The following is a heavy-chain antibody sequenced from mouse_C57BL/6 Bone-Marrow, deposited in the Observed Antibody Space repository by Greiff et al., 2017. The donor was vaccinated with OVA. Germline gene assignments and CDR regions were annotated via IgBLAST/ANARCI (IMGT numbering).Heavy chain of an antibody. Sequence: QVRLQQSGAELVKPGASVKISCKASGYAFRSYWMNWVKQRPGKGLEWIGQIYPGDGDTNYNGKFKGKATLTADKSSSTAYMQLSSLTSEDSAVYFCALAYDYDDGFAYWGQGTLVTVSA. CDR3: ALAYDYDDGFAY. J-gene: IGHJ3*01. CDR1: GYAFRSYW. CDR2: IYPGDGDT. V-gene: IGHV1-80*01. D-gene: IGHD2-4*01.